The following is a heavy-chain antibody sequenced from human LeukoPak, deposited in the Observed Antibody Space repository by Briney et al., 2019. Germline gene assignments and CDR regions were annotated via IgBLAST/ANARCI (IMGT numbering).Heavy chain of an antibody. J-gene: IGHJ3*02. V-gene: IGHV1-2*02. CDR2: INPNSGGT. CDR3: ARDASGSSWYPERNAFDI. CDR1: GYTFTGYY. D-gene: IGHD6-13*01. Sequence: ASVKVSCKASGYTFTGYYMHWVRQAPGQGLEWMGWINPNSGGTNYAQKFQGRVTMTRDTSISTAYMELSRLRSDDTAVYYCARDASGSSWYPERNAFDIWGQGTMVTVSS.